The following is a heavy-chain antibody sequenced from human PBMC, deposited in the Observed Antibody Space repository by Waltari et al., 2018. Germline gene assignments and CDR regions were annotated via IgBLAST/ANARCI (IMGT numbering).Heavy chain of an antibody. CDR3: ARGYGVGDGYNGPDAFEI. Sequence: QVQLVQSGAEVKKPGSSVKVSCKASGGTFSSYAISWVRQAPGQGLEWMGGIIPIFGTANYAPKFQGRVTITTDESPSTAYMERSSLRCEDTAVYYCARGYGVGDGYNGPDAFEIWGQGTMVTVSS. CDR2: IIPIFGTA. CDR1: GGTFSSYA. D-gene: IGHD5-12*01. J-gene: IGHJ3*02. V-gene: IGHV1-69*05.